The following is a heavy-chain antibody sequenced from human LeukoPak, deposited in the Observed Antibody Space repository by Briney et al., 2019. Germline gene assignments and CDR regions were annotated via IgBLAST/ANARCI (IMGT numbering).Heavy chain of an antibody. CDR1: GGXITYYY. CDR2: IYHSGSI. D-gene: IGHD6-13*01. J-gene: IGHJ4*02. Sequence: SETLSLTCTVSGGXITYYYWSWIRQPPGKGLEWIGYIYHSGSINYNPSLKSRVTISLDTSKNQFSLKLSSVTAADTAVYYCARGDRQLDVGYWGQGTLVTVSS. V-gene: IGHV4-59*01. CDR3: ARGDRQLDVGY.